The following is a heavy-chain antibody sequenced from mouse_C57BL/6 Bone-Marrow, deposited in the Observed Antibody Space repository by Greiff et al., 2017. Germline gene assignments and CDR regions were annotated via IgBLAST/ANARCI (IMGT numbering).Heavy chain of an antibody. CDR2: FYPGSGSI. Sequence: QVQLQQSGAELVKPGASVKLSCKASGYTFTEYSIHWVKQRSGQGLEWIGWFYPGSGSIKYNEKFKDKATLTADKSSSTVYMELSRLTSEDSAVYSCARHEEGLRLRGYAMDYWGQGTSVTVSS. D-gene: IGHD3-2*02. CDR1: GYTFTEYS. CDR3: ARHEEGLRLRGYAMDY. J-gene: IGHJ4*01. V-gene: IGHV1-62-2*01.